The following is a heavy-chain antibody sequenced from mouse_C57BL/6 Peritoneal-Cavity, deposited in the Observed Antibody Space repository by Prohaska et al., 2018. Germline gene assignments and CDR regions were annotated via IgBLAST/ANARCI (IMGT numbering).Heavy chain of an antibody. V-gene: IGHV5-4*01. CDR2: ISDGGSYT. CDR3: ARDPDYYGSSAAMDY. CDR1: GFTFSSYA. J-gene: IGHJ4*01. D-gene: IGHD1-1*01. Sequence: EVQLVESGGGLVKPGGSLKLSCAASGFTFSSYAMSWVRQTPEKRLEWVATISDGGSYTYYPDNVKGRFTISRDNAKNNLYLQMSHLKSEDTAMYYCARDPDYYGSSAAMDYWGQGTSVTVSS.